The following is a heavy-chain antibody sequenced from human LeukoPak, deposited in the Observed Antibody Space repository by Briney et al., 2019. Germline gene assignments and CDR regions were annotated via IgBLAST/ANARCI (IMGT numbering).Heavy chain of an antibody. D-gene: IGHD5-12*01. CDR2: IYYSGST. CDR3: ARILRDIVATMVDY. V-gene: IGHV4-59*12. J-gene: IGHJ4*02. CDR1: GGSISSYY. Sequence: SETLSLTCTVSGGSISSYYWSWIRQPPGKGLEWIGYIYYSGSTNYNPSPKSRVTISVDTSKNQFSLELSSVTAADTAVYYCARILRDIVATMVDYWGQGTLVTVSS.